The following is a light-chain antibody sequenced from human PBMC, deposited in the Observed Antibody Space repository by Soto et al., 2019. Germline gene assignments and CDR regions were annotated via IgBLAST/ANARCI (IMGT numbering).Light chain of an antibody. CDR1: QSVRSN. J-gene: IGKJ1*01. CDR3: QQYNNWPPDRT. Sequence: EIVMTQSPATLSVSPGERATLSCRASQSVRSNLAWYQQKPGQAPRLLIYGASTRATGIPARFSGSGSGTEFTLTISRLQSEDFAIYFCQQYNNWPPDRTFGQGTKVEIK. CDR2: GAS. V-gene: IGKV3-15*01.